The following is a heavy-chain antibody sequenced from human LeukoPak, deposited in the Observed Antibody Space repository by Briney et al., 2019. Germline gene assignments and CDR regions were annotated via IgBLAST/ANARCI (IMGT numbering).Heavy chain of an antibody. CDR3: ARDRHHIAAAPYGMDV. D-gene: IGHD6-13*01. CDR1: GFTFSSYA. V-gene: IGHV3-30-3*01. Sequence: HPGRSLRLSCAASGFTFSSYAMHWVRQAPGKGLEWVAVISYDGSNKYYADSVKGRFTISRDNSKNTLYLRMDSLRAEDTAVYYCARDRHHIAAAPYGMDVWGQGTTVTVSS. CDR2: ISYDGSNK. J-gene: IGHJ6*02.